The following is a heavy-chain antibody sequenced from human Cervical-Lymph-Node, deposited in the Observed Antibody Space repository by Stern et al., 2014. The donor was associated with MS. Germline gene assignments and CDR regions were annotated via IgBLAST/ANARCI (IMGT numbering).Heavy chain of an antibody. V-gene: IGHV2-5*02. D-gene: IGHD3-22*01. CDR1: GFSLSTSGVG. CDR2: IYWDDDK. CDR3: AHSPRAMIVVG. Sequence: QVTLKESGPTLVKPTQTLTLTCTFSGFSLSTSGVGVGWIRQPPGKALEWLALIYWDDDKRYSPSLKSRLTITKDTSKNQVVLTMTNMDPVDTATYCAHSPRAMIVVGWGQGTLVTVSS. J-gene: IGHJ4*02.